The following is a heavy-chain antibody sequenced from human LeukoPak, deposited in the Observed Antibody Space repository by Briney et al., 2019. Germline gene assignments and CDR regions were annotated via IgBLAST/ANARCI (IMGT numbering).Heavy chain of an antibody. J-gene: IGHJ4*02. CDR3: ARIPYNWNDGYYFDY. CDR1: GGSISSYY. CDR2: IYYSGST. V-gene: IGHV4-59*01. Sequence: SETLSLTCTVSGGSISSYYWSWIRRPPGKGLEWIGYIYYSGSTNYNPSLKSRLTISVDTSKNQFSLKLSSVTAADTAVYYCARIPYNWNDGYYFDYWGQGTLVTVSS. D-gene: IGHD1-1*01.